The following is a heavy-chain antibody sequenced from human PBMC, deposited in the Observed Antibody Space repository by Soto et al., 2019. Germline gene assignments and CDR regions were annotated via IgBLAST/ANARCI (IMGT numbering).Heavy chain of an antibody. CDR2: ISWNSGNI. Sequence: EVQLVESGGGLVQPGRSLRLSCVASGFTFDDYAMHWVRQAPGEGLEWVSGISWNSGNIGYADSVKGRFTISRDNAKNSLYLQMNSLRAEDTALYYCAKEIGYSGKLFGGWFDPWGQGTLVNVSS. D-gene: IGHD1-26*01. V-gene: IGHV3-9*01. CDR1: GFTFDDYA. CDR3: AKEIGYSGKLFGGWFDP. J-gene: IGHJ5*02.